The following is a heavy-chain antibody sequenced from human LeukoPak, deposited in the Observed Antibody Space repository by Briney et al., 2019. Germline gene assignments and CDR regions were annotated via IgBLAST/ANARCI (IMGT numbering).Heavy chain of an antibody. V-gene: IGHV4-4*02. Sequence: SETLSLTCAVSGGSISSSNWWSWVRQPPGKGLEWIAEIYHSGTTNYNPSLKSRVTISVDKSKNQFSLKLSSVTAADTAVYYCATVGPFCSGGSCYSKFNREKYFQYWGQGTLVTVSS. D-gene: IGHD2-15*01. CDR3: ATVGPFCSGGSCYSKFNREKYFQY. J-gene: IGHJ1*01. CDR1: GGSISSSNW. CDR2: IYHSGTT.